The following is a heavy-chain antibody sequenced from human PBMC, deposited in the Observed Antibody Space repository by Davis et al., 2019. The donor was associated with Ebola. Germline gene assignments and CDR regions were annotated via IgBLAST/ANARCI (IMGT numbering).Heavy chain of an antibody. CDR2: IYYSGST. V-gene: IGHV4-59*01. Sequence: SETLSLTCTVSGGSISSYYWSWIRQPPGKGLEWIGYIYYSGSTNYNPSLKSRVTISVDTSKNQFSLKVSSVTAADTAVYFCAKAYDSSGYAWFGPWGQGTLVTVSS. CDR1: GGSISSYY. CDR3: AKAYDSSGYAWFGP. D-gene: IGHD3-22*01. J-gene: IGHJ5*02.